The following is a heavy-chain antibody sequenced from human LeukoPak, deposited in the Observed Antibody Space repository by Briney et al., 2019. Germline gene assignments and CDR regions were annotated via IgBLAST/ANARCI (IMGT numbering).Heavy chain of an antibody. V-gene: IGHV1-46*01. CDR2: INPSGGST. J-gene: IGHJ4*02. CDR3: ARFIVGATYFDY. Sequence: ASVKVSRKASGYTFTSYYMHWVRQAPGQGLEWMGIINPSGGSTSYAQKFQGRVTMTRDTSTSTVYMELSSLRSEDTAVYYCARFIVGATYFDYWGQGTLVTVSS. D-gene: IGHD1-26*01. CDR1: GYTFTSYY.